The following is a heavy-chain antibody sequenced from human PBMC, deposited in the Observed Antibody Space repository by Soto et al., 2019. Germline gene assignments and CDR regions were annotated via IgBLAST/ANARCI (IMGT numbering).Heavy chain of an antibody. Sequence: SGPTLVYPTQTLTQTCIFSDFSLRTSGGGVGWIRQPPGKALECLGCIYCNDYKRYSPSLRXRLNITKDPYKNQVVLTMTNMDPVDTATYYCAKSGSSGWYGWLDPWAQGTLVPVSS. V-gene: IGHV2-5*01. D-gene: IGHD6-19*01. CDR3: AKSGSSGWYGWLDP. CDR2: IYCNDYK. J-gene: IGHJ5*02. CDR1: DFSLRTSGGG.